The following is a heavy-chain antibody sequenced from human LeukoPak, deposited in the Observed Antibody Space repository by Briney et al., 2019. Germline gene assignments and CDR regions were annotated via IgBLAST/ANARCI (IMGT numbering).Heavy chain of an antibody. J-gene: IGHJ4*02. CDR3: ARGSERGYYDSSGYYYN. Sequence: SETLSLTCTVSGGSISSYYWSWIRQPAGKGLEWIGRIYTSGSTNYNPSLKSRVTMSVDTSKNQFSLKLSSVTAADTAVYYCARGSERGYYDSSGYYYNWGQGTLVTVSS. D-gene: IGHD3-22*01. CDR1: GGSISSYY. CDR2: IYTSGST. V-gene: IGHV4-4*07.